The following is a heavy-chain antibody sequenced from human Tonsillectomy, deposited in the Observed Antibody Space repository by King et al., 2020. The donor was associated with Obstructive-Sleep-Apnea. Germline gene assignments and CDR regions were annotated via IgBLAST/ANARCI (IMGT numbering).Heavy chain of an antibody. Sequence: TLKESGPTLVKPTQTLTVTCTFSGFSLSTNGVGVGWIRQPPGKALEWLALIYWDDDKRYSPSLKSRLTITKDTSNNQEVLTMTNLDPVDTATYYCAHRPTNSYYFDYWGQGTLVTVSS. CDR1: GFSLSTNGVG. CDR3: AHRPTNSYYFDY. V-gene: IGHV2-5*02. CDR2: IYWDDDK. D-gene: IGHD4-23*01. J-gene: IGHJ4*02.